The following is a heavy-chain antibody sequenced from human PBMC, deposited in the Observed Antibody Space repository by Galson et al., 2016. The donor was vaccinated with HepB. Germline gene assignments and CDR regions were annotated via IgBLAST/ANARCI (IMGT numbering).Heavy chain of an antibody. Sequence: SVKVSCKASGGTFSNFAINWVRQAPGQGLEWMGRLTPIVDITNYSQKFQGRVTITADKSTRTVYMELRNLRSEDTATYYRARWSDYDSDYWGQGTLVTVSS. D-gene: IGHD3-22*01. CDR3: ARWSDYDSDY. CDR2: LTPIVDIT. V-gene: IGHV1-69*04. CDR1: GGTFSNFA. J-gene: IGHJ4*02.